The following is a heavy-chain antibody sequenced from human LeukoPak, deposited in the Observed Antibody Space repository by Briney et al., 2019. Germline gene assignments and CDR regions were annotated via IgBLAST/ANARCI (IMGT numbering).Heavy chain of an antibody. CDR3: SSGGVTTGRGIDY. V-gene: IGHV4-39*07. CDR2: IYYSGST. J-gene: IGHJ4*02. Sequence: PSETLSLTCTVSGGSISSSSYYWGWIRQPPGKGLEWIGSIYYSGSTYYNPSLKSRVTISVDTSKNQFSLKLSSVTAADTAVYYCSSGGVTTGRGIDYWGQGTLVTVSS. CDR1: GGSISSSSYY. D-gene: IGHD4-17*01.